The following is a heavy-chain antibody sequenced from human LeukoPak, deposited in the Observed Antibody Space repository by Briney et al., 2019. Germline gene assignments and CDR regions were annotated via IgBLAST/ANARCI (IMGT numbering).Heavy chain of an antibody. CDR3: ARDLTVAGPMDV. CDR1: GFTFRGFD. J-gene: IGHJ6*02. CDR2: ISTSGNTK. D-gene: IGHD6-19*01. V-gene: IGHV3-48*03. Sequence: GGSLTLSCEASGFTFRGFDMNWVRQAPGKGLEWVSYISTSGNTKYYADSVKGRFTISRDNARNSLDLQMRSLRAEDTAVYYCARDLTVAGPMDVWGQGTTVTVSS.